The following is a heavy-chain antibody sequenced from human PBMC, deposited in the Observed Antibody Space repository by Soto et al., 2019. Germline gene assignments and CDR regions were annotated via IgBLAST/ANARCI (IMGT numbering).Heavy chain of an antibody. CDR3: ARHGGITMVRGVLAAFDI. CDR1: GGSVSSYY. CDR2: IFYSGST. J-gene: IGHJ3*02. Sequence: QVQLQESGPGLVKASETLSLTCTVSGGSVSSYYWSCIRQPPGKGLEWIGYIFYSGSTSYNPSLKSRVTISVETSKNQFSLKLSSVTAADTAVYYCARHGGITMVRGVLAAFDIWGQWTMVSVSS. V-gene: IGHV4-59*08. D-gene: IGHD3-10*01.